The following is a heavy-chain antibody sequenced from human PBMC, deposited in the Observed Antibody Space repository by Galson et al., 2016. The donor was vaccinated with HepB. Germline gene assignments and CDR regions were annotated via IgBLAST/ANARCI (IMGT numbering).Heavy chain of an antibody. V-gene: IGHV3-23*01. CDR2: ISGRGGST. J-gene: IGHJ4*02. D-gene: IGHD2-2*02. CDR3: AQSTLKSPYTSSWYYFHY. Sequence: SLRLSCAASGFTFRTYGMHWVRQAPGKGLEWVSAISGRGGSTYYADSVKGRFTISRDNSEDTLYLQMSSLRAEDAAVYYCAQSTLKSPYTSSWYYFHYWGRGTLVTVSS. CDR1: GFTFRTYG.